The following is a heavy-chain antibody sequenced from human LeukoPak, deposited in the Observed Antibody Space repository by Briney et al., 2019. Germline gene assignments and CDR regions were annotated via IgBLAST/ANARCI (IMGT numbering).Heavy chain of an antibody. CDR2: IIPIFGTA. J-gene: IGHJ3*02. Sequence: ASVKVSCKASGGTFSSYAISWVRQTPGQGLEWMGGIIPIFGTANYAQKFQGRVTITTDESTSTAYMELSSLRSEDTAVYYCAIEDYGSGSYDAFDIWGQGTMVTVSS. V-gene: IGHV1-69*05. CDR3: AIEDYGSGSYDAFDI. D-gene: IGHD3-10*01. CDR1: GGTFSSYA.